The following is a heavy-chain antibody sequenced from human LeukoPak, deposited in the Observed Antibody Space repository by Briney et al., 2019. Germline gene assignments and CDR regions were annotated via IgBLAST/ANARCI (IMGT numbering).Heavy chain of an antibody. D-gene: IGHD3-3*01. J-gene: IGHJ4*02. Sequence: NPGGSQRLSCAASGFTFSTYSMNWVRQAPGKGLEWVSSITSSSSYIYYADSVKGRFTISRDNAKDSLYLQMNSLRAEDTAVYYCARDPNYDFWSGYYVAYFDYWGQGTLVTVSS. CDR2: ITSSSSYI. CDR1: GFTFSTYS. V-gene: IGHV3-21*01. CDR3: ARDPNYDFWSGYYVAYFDY.